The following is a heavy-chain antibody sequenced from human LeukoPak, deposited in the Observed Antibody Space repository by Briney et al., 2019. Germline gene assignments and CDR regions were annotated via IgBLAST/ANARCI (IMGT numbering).Heavy chain of an antibody. Sequence: APVKVSCKASGYTFTSYGISWVRRAPGQGLEWMGWISAYNGNTNYAQKLQGRVTMTTDTSTSTAYMELRSLRSDDTAVYYCARDWLAAAAAGWFDPWGQGTLVTVSS. J-gene: IGHJ5*02. CDR3: ARDWLAAAAAGWFDP. CDR2: ISAYNGNT. V-gene: IGHV1-18*01. CDR1: GYTFTSYG. D-gene: IGHD6-13*01.